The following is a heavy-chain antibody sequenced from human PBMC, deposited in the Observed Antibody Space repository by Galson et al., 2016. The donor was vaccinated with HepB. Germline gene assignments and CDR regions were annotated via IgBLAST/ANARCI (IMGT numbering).Heavy chain of an antibody. J-gene: IGHJ6*04. CDR1: GFTFRNYG. Sequence: SLRLSCAASGFTFRNYGMTWVRQAPGKGLEVVSSTSRSGDSTDYADSVKGRFTISRDNSKNTLSLKMNSLTADDTAIYYCVQGSTAPAVCGKGTAVTVSS. V-gene: IGHV3-23*01. D-gene: IGHD2-2*01. CDR2: TSRSGDST. CDR3: VQGSTAPAV.